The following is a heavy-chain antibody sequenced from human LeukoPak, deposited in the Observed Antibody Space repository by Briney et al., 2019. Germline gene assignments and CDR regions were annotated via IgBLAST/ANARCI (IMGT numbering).Heavy chain of an antibody. CDR1: GFTFSSYA. V-gene: IGHV3-30-3*01. Sequence: GGSLRLSCAASGFTFSSYAMHWVRQAPGKGLEWVAVISYDGSNKYYADSVKGRFTISRDNSKNTLYLQMNSLRAEDTAVYYCARDASLWELLPSDAFDIWGQGTMVTVSS. CDR2: ISYDGSNK. J-gene: IGHJ3*02. CDR3: ARDASLWELLPSDAFDI. D-gene: IGHD1-26*01.